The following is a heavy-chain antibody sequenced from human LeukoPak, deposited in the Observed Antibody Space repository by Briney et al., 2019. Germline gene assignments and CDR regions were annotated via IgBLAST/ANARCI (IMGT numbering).Heavy chain of an antibody. V-gene: IGHV3-48*04. J-gene: IGHJ4*02. CDR2: ISSSSGVI. Sequence: GGSLRLSCAASGFTFSSYSLNWVRQAPGKSLEWVSYISSSSGVIYYADSVKGRFTISRDNGKDSLYLQMNNLRAEDTAVYFCASHPSATYYYWGQGTLVTVSS. D-gene: IGHD3-10*01. CDR3: ASHPSATYYY. CDR1: GFTFSSYS.